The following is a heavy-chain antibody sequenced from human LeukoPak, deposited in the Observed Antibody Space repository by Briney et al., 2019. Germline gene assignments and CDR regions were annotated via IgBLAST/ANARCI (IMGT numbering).Heavy chain of an antibody. D-gene: IGHD3-10*01. J-gene: IGHJ4*02. CDR1: GFTFSSYW. CDR2: IQQDGSDK. V-gene: IGHV3-7*01. CDR3: ARIHDSGSYFFDY. Sequence: GGSLRLSCAASGFTFSSYWMSWVRQAPGKGLEWVANIQQDGSDKYYVDSVKGRFTISRDNAKNSLYLQMNRLRAEDTAGYSCARIHDSGSYFFDYWGQGTLVTVSS.